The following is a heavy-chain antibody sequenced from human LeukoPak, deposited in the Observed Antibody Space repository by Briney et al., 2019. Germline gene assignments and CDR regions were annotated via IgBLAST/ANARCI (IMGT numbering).Heavy chain of an antibody. D-gene: IGHD2-15*01. CDR1: GYTFTNYY. CDR3: ARAGGYCSGNRCYNWFDP. V-gene: IGHV1-46*01. CDR2: INPSGGST. J-gene: IGHJ5*02. Sequence: ASVKVSCKASGYTFTNYYIHWVRQASGQGLEWMGIINPSGGSTNYAQKFQGRVTMTRDTSTSTIYMELSSLRSEDTAVYYCARAGGYCSGNRCYNWFDPWGQGTLVVVSS.